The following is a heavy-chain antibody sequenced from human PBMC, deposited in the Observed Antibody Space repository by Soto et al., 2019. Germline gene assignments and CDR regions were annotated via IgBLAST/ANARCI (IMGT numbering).Heavy chain of an antibody. CDR2: IYYSGST. D-gene: IGHD4-4*01. J-gene: IGHJ5*02. Sequence: SETLSLTCTVSGASISSGGYYWSWIRQHPGKGLEWIGYIYYSGSTYYNPSLKSRVTMSLDTSDNQFSLKLSSVTAADTAVYFCARLTLSNYGARWFDPWGQGTLVTVPQ. CDR1: GASISSGGYY. V-gene: IGHV4-31*03. CDR3: ARLTLSNYGARWFDP.